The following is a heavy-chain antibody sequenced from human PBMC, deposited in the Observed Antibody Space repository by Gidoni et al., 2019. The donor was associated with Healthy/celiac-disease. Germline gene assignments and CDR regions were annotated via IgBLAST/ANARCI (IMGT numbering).Heavy chain of an antibody. CDR3: AREGKQGGAAAGKGPGYYYGMDV. V-gene: IGHV4-4*07. J-gene: IGHJ6*02. Sequence: QVQLQESGPGLVKPSETLSLTCTVSAGSISRYYCIWIRLPAGKGLEWIGRIYNSGSTNYNPSLKSGVTMSVDTSKNQFSLKLSSVTAADTAVYYCAREGKQGGAAAGKGPGYYYGMDVWGQGTTVTVSS. CDR1: AGSISRYY. D-gene: IGHD6-13*01. CDR2: IYNSGST.